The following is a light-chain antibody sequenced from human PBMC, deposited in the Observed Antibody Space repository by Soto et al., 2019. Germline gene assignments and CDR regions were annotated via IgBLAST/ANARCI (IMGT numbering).Light chain of an antibody. V-gene: IGKV3-20*01. J-gene: IGKJ5*01. CDR3: QQYGSSPPIT. CDR1: QSVSSSY. Sequence: EILLTQSPGTLSLSPGERATLSCRASQSVSSSYLAWYQQKPGQAPRLLIYGASSRATGIPDRFSGSGSGTDFTLTISRLEPEDFAVYYCQQYGSSPPITFGHGTRLEI. CDR2: GAS.